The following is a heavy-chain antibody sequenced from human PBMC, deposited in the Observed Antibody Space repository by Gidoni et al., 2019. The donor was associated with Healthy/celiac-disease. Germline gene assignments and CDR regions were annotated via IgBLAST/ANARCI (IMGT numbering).Heavy chain of an antibody. CDR3: ARDPGKQQLYYFDY. V-gene: IGHV3-33*01. CDR1: GFPFRSYG. Sequence: QVQLVEPGGGVAQPGRSLRLSGAASGFPFRSYGMHWVRQAPGKGPEGVAVIWYDGSNKYYADSVKGRFTISRDNSKNTLYLQMNSLRAEDTAVYYCARDPGKQQLYYFDYWGQGTLVTVSS. CDR2: IWYDGSNK. D-gene: IGHD6-13*01. J-gene: IGHJ4*02.